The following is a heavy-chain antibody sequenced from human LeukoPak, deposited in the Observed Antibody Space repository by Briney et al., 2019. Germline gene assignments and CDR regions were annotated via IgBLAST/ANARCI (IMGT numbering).Heavy chain of an antibody. J-gene: IGHJ5*02. CDR2: IYTRGTT. V-gene: IGHV4-4*07. CDR1: GGSISGYY. Sequence: SETLSLTCTVSGGSISGYYWSWIRQPAGKGLEWIGRIYTRGTTDYNPSLKSRVTMSVDTSKNQFSLKLSSVTAADTAVYYCARDNGNQWLVPWGGSRWFDPWGQGTLVTVSS. CDR3: ARDNGNQWLVPWGGSRWFDP. D-gene: IGHD6-19*01.